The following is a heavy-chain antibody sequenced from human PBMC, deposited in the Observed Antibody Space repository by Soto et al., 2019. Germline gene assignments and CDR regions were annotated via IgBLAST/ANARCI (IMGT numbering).Heavy chain of an antibody. CDR2: IYSGGST. Sequence: VGSLRLSCAASGFTVSSNYMSWVRQAPGKGLEWVSVIYSGGSTYYADSVKGRFTISRDNSKNTLYLQMNNLRPEDTAVYYCARDNLAFQGDFDLWGQGTLVTV. J-gene: IGHJ4*02. CDR3: ARDNLAFQGDFDL. D-gene: IGHD3-16*01. V-gene: IGHV3-53*01. CDR1: GFTVSSNY.